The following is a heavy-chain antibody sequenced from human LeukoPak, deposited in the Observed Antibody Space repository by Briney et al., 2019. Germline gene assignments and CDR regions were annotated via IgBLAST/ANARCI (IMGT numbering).Heavy chain of an antibody. CDR2: ISSSSSYI. J-gene: IGHJ4*02. CDR3: ARTSSWYDY. V-gene: IGHV3-21*01. D-gene: IGHD6-13*01. Sequence: GGSLRLSCAASGFTFDDYAMHWVRQAPGKGLEWVSSISSSSSYIYYADSVKGRFTISRDNAKNSLYLQMNSLRAEDTAVHYCARTSSWYDYWGQGTLVTVSS. CDR1: GFTFDDYA.